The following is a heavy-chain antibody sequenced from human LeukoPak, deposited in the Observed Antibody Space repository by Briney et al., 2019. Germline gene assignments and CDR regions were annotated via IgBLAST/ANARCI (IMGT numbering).Heavy chain of an antibody. CDR3: ARGNWNYGSSMDV. J-gene: IGHJ6*02. D-gene: IGHD1-7*01. Sequence: SETLSLTCTVSGGSISSYYWSWIRQPPGKGLEWIGYIYYSGSTNYNPSLKSRVTISVDTSKNQFSLKLSSVTAADTAVYYCARGNWNYGSSMDVWGQGTTVTVSS. V-gene: IGHV4-59*01. CDR1: GGSISSYY. CDR2: IYYSGST.